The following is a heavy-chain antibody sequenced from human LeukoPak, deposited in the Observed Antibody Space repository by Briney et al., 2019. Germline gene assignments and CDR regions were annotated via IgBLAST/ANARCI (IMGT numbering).Heavy chain of an antibody. Sequence: GGSLRLSCAASGFTISDHYMDWVRQAPGKGLEWVGRSRNKADSYTTYYAASVKGRFTISRDDSKNSLYLQMNSLRSDDTAVYYCARVAPVDTSCYDCFDYWGQGTLVTVSS. CDR2: SRNKADSYTT. CDR3: ARVAPVDTSCYDCFDY. D-gene: IGHD2-2*01. J-gene: IGHJ4*02. CDR1: GFTISDHY. V-gene: IGHV3-72*01.